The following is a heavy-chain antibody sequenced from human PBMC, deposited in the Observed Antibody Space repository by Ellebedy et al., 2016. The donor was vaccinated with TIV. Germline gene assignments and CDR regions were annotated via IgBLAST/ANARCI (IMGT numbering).Heavy chain of an antibody. D-gene: IGHD6-19*01. J-gene: IGHJ4*02. CDR2: FYFSGIT. CDR3: ARQVVAGTEFDN. CDR1: AGSISTFH. V-gene: IGHV4-59*08. Sequence: MPSETLSLTCTVSAGSISTFHWSWIRQPPGKGLEWVGYFYFSGITNYNPSLKTRVTMSVDTSKNQFSLKVDSVTAADTAVYYCARQVVAGTEFDNWGQGMLVTVSS.